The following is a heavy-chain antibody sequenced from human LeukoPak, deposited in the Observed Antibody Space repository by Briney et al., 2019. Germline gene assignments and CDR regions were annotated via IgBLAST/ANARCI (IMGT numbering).Heavy chain of an antibody. D-gene: IGHD3-10*01. CDR3: ARAGQDSWFGELSPPDH. J-gene: IGHJ4*02. Sequence: ASVKVSCKASGYTFTSYAMHWVRQAPGQRLEWMGWINAGNGNTKYSQKFQGRVTITRDTSASTAYMELSSLRSEDTAVYYCARAGQDSWFGELSPPDHWGQGTLVTVSS. CDR1: GYTFTSYA. CDR2: INAGNGNT. V-gene: IGHV1-3*01.